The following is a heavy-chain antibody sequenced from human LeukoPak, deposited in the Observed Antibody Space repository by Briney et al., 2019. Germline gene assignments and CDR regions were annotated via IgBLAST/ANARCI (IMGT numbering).Heavy chain of an antibody. D-gene: IGHD4-23*01. V-gene: IGHV4-34*01. CDR3: ASYGGHFYFDY. Sequence: PSETLSLTCAVYGGSFSGYYWSWIRQPPGKGLEWIGEINHSGSTNYNPSLKSRVTISVDTSKNQFSLKLSSVTAADTAVYYCASYGGHFYFDYWGQGPRSPSPQ. CDR2: INHSGST. J-gene: IGHJ4*02. CDR1: GGSFSGYY.